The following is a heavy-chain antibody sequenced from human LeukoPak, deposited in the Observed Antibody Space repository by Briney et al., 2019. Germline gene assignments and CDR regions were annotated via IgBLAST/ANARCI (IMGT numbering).Heavy chain of an antibody. CDR3: ARTIYYYESTSYFSDAFDV. CDR1: GFTFSSYS. Sequence: GGSLRLSCAASGFTFSSYSMNWVRQAPGKGLEWVSSISSSSSYIYYADSVKGRFTISRDNAKNSLYLQMNSLRAEDTAVYYCARTIYYYESTSYFSDAFDVWGQGTMVTVSS. J-gene: IGHJ3*01. V-gene: IGHV3-21*01. CDR2: ISSSSSYI. D-gene: IGHD3-22*01.